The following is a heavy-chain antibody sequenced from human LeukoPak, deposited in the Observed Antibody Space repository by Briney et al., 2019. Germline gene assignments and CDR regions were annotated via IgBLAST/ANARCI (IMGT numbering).Heavy chain of an antibody. J-gene: IGHJ4*02. Sequence: PGGSLRLSCAASGFTFSSYSMNWVRQAPGKGLEWVSSISSNSSYIYYADSVKGRFTISRDNAKNSLYLQMNSLRAEDTAVYYCARDRGSVRYFDWLLPFDYWGQGTLVTVSS. CDR2: ISSNSSYI. CDR1: GFTFSSYS. V-gene: IGHV3-21*01. D-gene: IGHD3-9*01. CDR3: ARDRGSVRYFDWLLPFDY.